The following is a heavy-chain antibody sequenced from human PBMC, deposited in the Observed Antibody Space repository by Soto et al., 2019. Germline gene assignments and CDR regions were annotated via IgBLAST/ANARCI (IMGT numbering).Heavy chain of an antibody. V-gene: IGHV3-23*01. D-gene: IGHD3-16*01. CDR3: AIYLWWDTH. CDR2: ISGGGSGA. J-gene: IGHJ4*02. CDR1: GFTFSDHA. Sequence: EVQLLESGGGLVQPGGSLRLSCTASGFTFSDHAMTWVRQAPGKGLEWLSGISGGGSGAYYADSVKGRFTVSRANSNNTLFLQMDILRVEDAAVYYCAIYLWWDTHWGQGTLVTVSS.